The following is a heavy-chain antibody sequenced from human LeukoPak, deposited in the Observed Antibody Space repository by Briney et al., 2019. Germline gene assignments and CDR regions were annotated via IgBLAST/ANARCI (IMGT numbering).Heavy chain of an antibody. D-gene: IGHD6-13*01. V-gene: IGHV1-69*05. CDR2: IIPIFGTA. J-gene: IGHJ6*03. CDR1: GGTFSSYA. CDR3: ATRELVQDYYYMDA. Sequence: GASVKVSCKASGGTFSSYAISWVRQAPGQGLEWMGRIIPIFGTANYAQKFQGRVTITTDESTSTAYMELSSLRSEDTAVYYCATRELVQDYYYMDAWGKGTTVTVSS.